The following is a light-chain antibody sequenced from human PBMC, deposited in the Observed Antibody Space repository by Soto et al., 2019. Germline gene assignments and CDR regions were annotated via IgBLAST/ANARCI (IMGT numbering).Light chain of an antibody. Sequence: DIQMTPSPSSVSASVGDRVTITCRASQDISSWLAWYQQKPGKDPKLLIYAASSLQSGVPSRFSGRGSGTDFPFTIDRLQPEDFATYYCQHANSFPLTFGGGTKVEIK. V-gene: IGKV1-12*01. J-gene: IGKJ4*01. CDR1: QDISSW. CDR3: QHANSFPLT. CDR2: AAS.